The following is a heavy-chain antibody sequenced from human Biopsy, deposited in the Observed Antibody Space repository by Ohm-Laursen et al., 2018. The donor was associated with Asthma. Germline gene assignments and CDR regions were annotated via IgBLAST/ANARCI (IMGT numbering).Heavy chain of an antibody. CDR1: GASINSGGFS. D-gene: IGHD2-21*01. CDR2: LFHSGTT. J-gene: IGHJ4*02. V-gene: IGHV4-30-2*03. CDR3: VTHYGLRDWSPSDS. Sequence: TLSLTCFVSGASINSGGFSWDWIRQPPRKGLELIAFLFHSGTTYYNPSLKSRVTMSIYSSKNQLSLKLTSVTAADTAVYFCVTHYGLRDWSPSDSWGQGTLVTVSS.